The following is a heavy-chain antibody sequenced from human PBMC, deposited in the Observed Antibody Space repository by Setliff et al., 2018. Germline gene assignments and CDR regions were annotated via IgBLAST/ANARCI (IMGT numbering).Heavy chain of an antibody. Sequence: SETLSLTCSVSGASITRGGFYWTWIRQPAGKGLEWIGHISPSGNTNYNPSFKSRVTISIETSKNQFSLKVNSVTAADTAVYFCARVLVLGYNWFDPWGQGTLVTVSS. V-gene: IGHV4-61*09. J-gene: IGHJ5*02. CDR3: ARVLVLGYNWFDP. CDR2: ISPSGNT. CDR1: GASITRGGFY. D-gene: IGHD3-10*01.